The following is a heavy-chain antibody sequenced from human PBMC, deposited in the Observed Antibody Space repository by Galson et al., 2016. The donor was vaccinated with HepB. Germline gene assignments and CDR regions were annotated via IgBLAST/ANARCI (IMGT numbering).Heavy chain of an antibody. Sequence: SETLSLTCTVSGGSISRSTYYRGWVRQPPGKGLEWIGSIFYSGSTYYNPSLKSRVTISVDTSANQFSLNLSSVTAPDTAVYHCVIIWDASGWFDTWGQGTLVTVSS. D-gene: IGHD3-16*01. V-gene: IGHV4-39*01. CDR1: GGSISRSTYY. J-gene: IGHJ5*02. CDR3: VIIWDASGWFDT. CDR2: IFYSGST.